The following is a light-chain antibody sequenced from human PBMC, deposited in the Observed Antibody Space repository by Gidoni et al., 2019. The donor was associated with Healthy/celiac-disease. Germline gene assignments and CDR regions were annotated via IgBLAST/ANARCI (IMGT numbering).Light chain of an antibody. CDR2: EVS. V-gene: IGLV2-14*01. CDR1: SSDVGGYNY. J-gene: IGLJ1*01. Sequence: QSALTQHASVSGAPGQSITISCTGTSSDVGGYNYVSWYQQHPGKAPKLMIYEVSNRPSGFSNRFSGSTSGNTASLTISGLQAEDEADYYCSSSTSSSTLVFGPGTKVTVL. CDR3: SSSTSSSTLV.